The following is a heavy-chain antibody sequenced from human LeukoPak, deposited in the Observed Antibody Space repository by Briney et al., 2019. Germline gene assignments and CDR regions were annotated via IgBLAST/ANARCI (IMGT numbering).Heavy chain of an antibody. CDR2: IYTSGST. CDR3: ARGGELLNY. D-gene: IGHD1-7*01. J-gene: IGHJ4*02. CDR1: GGSVSSGDYY. Sequence: PSQTLSLTCTVSGGSVSSGDYYWTWIRQPAGKGLEWIGRIYTSGSTSCSPSLKGRVTISLDTSKNQFSLRLSSVTAADTAVYYCARGGELLNYLGQGTLVTVSS. V-gene: IGHV4-61*02.